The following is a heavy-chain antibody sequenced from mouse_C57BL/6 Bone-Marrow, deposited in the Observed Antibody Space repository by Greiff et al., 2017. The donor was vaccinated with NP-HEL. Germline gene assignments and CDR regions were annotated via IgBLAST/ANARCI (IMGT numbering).Heavy chain of an antibody. J-gene: IGHJ2*01. V-gene: IGHV1-81*01. D-gene: IGHD2-2*01. CDR3: ARWGYDGYFDY. Sequence: QVQLQQSGAELARPGASVKLSCKASGYTFTSYGISWVKQKTGQGLEWIGEIYPRSGNTYYNEKFKGKATLTADKSSSTAYMELRSLTSEDSAVYFCARWGYDGYFDYWGQGTTLTVSS. CDR2: IYPRSGNT. CDR1: GYTFTSYG.